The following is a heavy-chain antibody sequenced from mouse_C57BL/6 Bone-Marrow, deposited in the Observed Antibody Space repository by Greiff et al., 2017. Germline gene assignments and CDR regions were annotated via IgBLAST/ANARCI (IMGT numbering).Heavy chain of an antibody. CDR1: GYTFTDYE. Sequence: VHLVESGAELVRPGASVTLSCKASGYTFTDYEMHWVKQTPVHGLEWIGAIDPETGGTAYNQKFKGKAILTADKSSSTAYMELRSLTSEDSAVYYCTRRFAYWGQGTLVTVSA. J-gene: IGHJ3*01. CDR3: TRRFAY. CDR2: IDPETGGT. V-gene: IGHV1-15*01.